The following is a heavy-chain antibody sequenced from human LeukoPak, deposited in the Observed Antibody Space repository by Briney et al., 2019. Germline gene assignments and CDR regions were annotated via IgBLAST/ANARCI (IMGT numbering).Heavy chain of an antibody. CDR2: ISSSGRTI. CDR1: GFTFSSYE. CDR3: ARGEFGSGWYGPNSFDP. D-gene: IGHD6-19*01. V-gene: IGHV3-48*03. J-gene: IGHJ5*02. Sequence: GGSLRLSCAASGFTFSSYEMNWVRQAPGKGLEWVSYISSSGRTIYYADSVKGRFTISRDNAKNSLYLQMNSLRAEDTAVYYCARGEFGSGWYGPNSFDPWGQGTLVTVSS.